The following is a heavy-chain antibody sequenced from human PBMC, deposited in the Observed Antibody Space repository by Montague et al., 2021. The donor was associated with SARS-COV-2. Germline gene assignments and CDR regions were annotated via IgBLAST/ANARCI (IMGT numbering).Heavy chain of an antibody. CDR3: ARHGSQWLRVDPYYFDY. Sequence: SETLSLTCTVSGGSISSSSYYWGWIRQPPGKGLEWIGSFYYSGSTYYNPSLKSRVTISVDTSKNQFSLKLSSVTAADTAVYYCARHGSQWLRVDPYYFDYWGQGTLVTVSS. CDR1: GGSISSSSYY. CDR2: FYYSGST. V-gene: IGHV4-39*01. D-gene: IGHD5-12*01. J-gene: IGHJ4*02.